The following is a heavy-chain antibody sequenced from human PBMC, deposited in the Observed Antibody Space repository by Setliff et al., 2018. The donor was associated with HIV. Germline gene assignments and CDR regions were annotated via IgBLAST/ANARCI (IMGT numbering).Heavy chain of an antibody. D-gene: IGHD3-10*01. CDR2: MYYSRTT. CDR3: ARHDPEETLSFGDLSSLANFDS. CDR1: DDSISSYY. Sequence: KASETLSLTCNVSDDSISSYYWGWIRQPPGRGLEWIVSMYYSRTTYYNPSLESRVALSVDTSKNQFSLHLTSVTAADTAIYYCARHDPEETLSFGDLSSLANFDSWGQGTLVTVSS. J-gene: IGHJ4*02. V-gene: IGHV4-39*01.